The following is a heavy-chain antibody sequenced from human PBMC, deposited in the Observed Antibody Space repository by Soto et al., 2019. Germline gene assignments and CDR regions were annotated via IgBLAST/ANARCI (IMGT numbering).Heavy chain of an antibody. D-gene: IGHD3-10*01. CDR2: IYYSGST. Sequence: LSLTCTVSGGPISSSSYYWGWIRQPPGKGLEWIGSIYYSGSTYYNVSLKSRVTISVDTSKNQFSLKLSSVTAADTAVYYCARHAYAGLYGSGSYYTPLDYWGQGTLVTV. CDR1: GGPISSSSYY. CDR3: ARHAYAGLYGSGSYYTPLDY. J-gene: IGHJ4*02. V-gene: IGHV4-39*01.